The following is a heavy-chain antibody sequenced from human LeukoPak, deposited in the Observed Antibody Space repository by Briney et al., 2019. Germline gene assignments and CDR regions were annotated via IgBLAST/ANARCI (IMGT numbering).Heavy chain of an antibody. Sequence: SETLSLTCAVSGGSISSGDHSWSWIRQPPGKALEWIGYIYRSGSTYYNPSLKGRVTISIDRSNNRFSLSLTSVTAADTAVYYCARGASFGRSDFDYWGQGTLVTVSS. CDR3: ARGASFGRSDFDY. V-gene: IGHV4-30-2*01. CDR2: IYRSGST. CDR1: GGSISSGDHS. J-gene: IGHJ4*02. D-gene: IGHD3-10*01.